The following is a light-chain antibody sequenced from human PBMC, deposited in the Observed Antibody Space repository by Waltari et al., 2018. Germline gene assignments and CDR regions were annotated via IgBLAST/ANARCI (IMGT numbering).Light chain of an antibody. Sequence: DIKMTQSPSTLSASVGDRVTITCRASQTINIYLAWYQQKPGRAPKFLISQASTLESGVPSRFSGSGSGTEFTLTISSLQPDDFATYYCQQYKSLPRTFGQGTKVEVK. CDR1: QTINIY. CDR3: QQYKSLPRT. V-gene: IGKV1-5*03. J-gene: IGKJ1*01. CDR2: QAS.